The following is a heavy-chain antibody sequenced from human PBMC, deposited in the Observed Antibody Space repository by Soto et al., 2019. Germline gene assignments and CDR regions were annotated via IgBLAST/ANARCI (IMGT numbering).Heavy chain of an antibody. CDR1: GGSIYRSGYY. J-gene: IGHJ4*02. CDR2: IDYNGVT. V-gene: IGHV4-39*01. CDR3: GKVLVGATGHTDSDS. Sequence: PSETLSLTCIVSGGSIYRSGYYWGWIRQPPGRGLEWIGNIDYNGVTYSNPSLKSRVTISRDTSKNQFSLKLTSVTAADTALYYCGKVLVGATGHTDSDSWGPGTLVTVSS. D-gene: IGHD2-15*01.